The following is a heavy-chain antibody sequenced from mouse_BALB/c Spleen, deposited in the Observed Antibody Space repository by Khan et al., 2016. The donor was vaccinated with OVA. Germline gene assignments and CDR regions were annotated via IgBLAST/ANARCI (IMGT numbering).Heavy chain of an antibody. CDR2: INPSNGRT. J-gene: IGHJ3*01. CDR1: GYTFTSYW. V-gene: IGHV1S81*02. CDR3: ARSTMITTEFAY. D-gene: IGHD2-4*01. Sequence: QVQLQQPGAELVKPGASVKLSCKASGYTFTSYWMPWVKQRPGHGLEWIGEINPSNGRTKYNEQFKSKATLTVDKSSNTAYMQLSSLTSEDSAVYYCARSTMITTEFAYWGQGTLGTVSA.